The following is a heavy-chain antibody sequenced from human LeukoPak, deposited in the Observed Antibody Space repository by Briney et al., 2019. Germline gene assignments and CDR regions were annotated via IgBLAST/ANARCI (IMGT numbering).Heavy chain of an antibody. D-gene: IGHD6-19*01. CDR1: GYTFTSYG. CDR3: ARAGGTIAVAGTIDY. Sequence: ASVKGSCKASGYTFTSYGISWVRQAPGQGLEWMGWISAYNGNTNYAQKLQGRVTMTTDTSTSTAYMELRSLRSDDTAVYYCARAGGTIAVAGTIDYWGQGTLVTVSS. CDR2: ISAYNGNT. J-gene: IGHJ4*02. V-gene: IGHV1-18*01.